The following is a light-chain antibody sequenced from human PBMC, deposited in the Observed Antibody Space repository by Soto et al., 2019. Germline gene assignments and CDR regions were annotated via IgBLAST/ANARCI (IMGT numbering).Light chain of an antibody. V-gene: IGKV3-15*01. CDR1: QSVGRN. J-gene: IGKJ2*01. Sequence: EIVMTQSPVALSVSPGESAALSCRASQSVGRNFAWYQQRPGQAPRVLIYGTSTRATGVPARFSGSGSGTDFTLTISRLQSEDFAGYYCQQYNKWPYTFGQGTRLEIK. CDR2: GTS. CDR3: QQYNKWPYT.